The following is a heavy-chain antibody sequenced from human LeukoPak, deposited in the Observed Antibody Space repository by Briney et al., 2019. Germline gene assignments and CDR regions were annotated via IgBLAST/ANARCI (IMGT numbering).Heavy chain of an antibody. CDR2: IYYSGST. CDR3: ARVGGWFGGQEEYYFDY. J-gene: IGHJ4*02. CDR1: GGSISSSSYY. Sequence: SETLSLTCTVSGGSISSSSYYWGWIRQPPGKGLEWIGTIYYSGSTYYNPSLKSRVTISVDTSKNQFSLKLSSVTAADTAVYYCARVGGWFGGQEEYYFDYWGQGTLVTVSS. D-gene: IGHD3-10*01. V-gene: IGHV4-39*07.